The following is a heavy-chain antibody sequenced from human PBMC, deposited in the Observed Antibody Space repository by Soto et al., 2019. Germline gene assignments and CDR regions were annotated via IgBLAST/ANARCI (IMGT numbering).Heavy chain of an antibody. V-gene: IGHV3-30*18. Sequence: GGSLRLSCAASGFTFSSYGMHWVRQAPGKGLEWVAVLSYDGSNKYYVDSVKGRFTISRDNSKNTLYLQMNSLRAEDTAVYYCAKEVYNYGGNWYFDLWGRGTLVTVSS. J-gene: IGHJ2*01. CDR3: AKEVYNYGGNWYFDL. D-gene: IGHD5-18*01. CDR2: LSYDGSNK. CDR1: GFTFSSYG.